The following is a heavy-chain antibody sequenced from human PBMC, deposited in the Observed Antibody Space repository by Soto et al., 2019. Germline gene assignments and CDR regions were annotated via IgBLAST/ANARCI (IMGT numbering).Heavy chain of an antibody. CDR1: GYTFTDYY. CDR2: INPNTGAT. J-gene: IGHJ4*02. D-gene: IGHD1-20*01. Sequence: ASVKVSCKTSGYTFTDYYIQWVRQAPGQGLEWMGWINPNTGATNYAQKFQGWVTMTRDTSISTAYMGLSRLKSDDTAVYYCAILAITGSDYFDYWGQGTLVTVSS. V-gene: IGHV1-2*04. CDR3: AILAITGSDYFDY.